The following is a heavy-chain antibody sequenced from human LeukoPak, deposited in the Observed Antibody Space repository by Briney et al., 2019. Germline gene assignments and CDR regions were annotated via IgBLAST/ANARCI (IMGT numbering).Heavy chain of an antibody. CDR3: ASNPQSRSPNYDSRGYYLL. J-gene: IGHJ4*02. D-gene: IGHD3-22*01. CDR1: GFTLSSYE. Sequence: GGSLRLSCAASGFTLSSYEMNWDRQAPGKGLEWISYITSSGSTIYDADSVKGRFTISRDNAKNSLYLQLHSLRAEDTAVYYCASNPQSRSPNYDSRGYYLLRGQRTLVTVSS. V-gene: IGHV3-48*03. CDR2: ITSSGSTI.